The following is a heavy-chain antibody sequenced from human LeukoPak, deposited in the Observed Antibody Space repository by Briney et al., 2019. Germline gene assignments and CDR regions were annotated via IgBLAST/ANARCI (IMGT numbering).Heavy chain of an antibody. CDR1: GFTFSDYW. CDR2: TSNDGSTT. D-gene: IGHD2-2*01. CDR3: ARDCGSTGCDY. J-gene: IGHJ4*02. V-gene: IGHV3-74*01. Sequence: PGGSLRLSCAASGFTFSDYWMHWVRRAPGKGLVWVSRTSNDGSTTTYADSVRGRFTISRDNAKNTLYLQMSSLRAEDTAVYYCARDCGSTGCDYWGQGTLVTVSS.